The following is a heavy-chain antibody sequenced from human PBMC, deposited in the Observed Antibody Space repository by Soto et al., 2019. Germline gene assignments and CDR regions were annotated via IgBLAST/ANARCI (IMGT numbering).Heavy chain of an antibody. V-gene: IGHV3-23*01. D-gene: IGHD1-26*01. CDR1: GFIFENFG. Sequence: QPGGSLRLSCAASGFIFENFGMSWVRQAPGKGLEWISSISGGGFKKYYADSVKGRFTISRDNSKSTVYLELNNLSAEDTAVYHCAKNQGVELVPLATVDWFDPWGQGSMVTVSS. CDR2: ISGGGFKK. CDR3: AKNQGVELVPLATVDWFDP. J-gene: IGHJ5*02.